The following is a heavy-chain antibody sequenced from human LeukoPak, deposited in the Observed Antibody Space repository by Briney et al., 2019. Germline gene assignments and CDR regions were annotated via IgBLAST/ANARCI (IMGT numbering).Heavy chain of an antibody. V-gene: IGHV1-2*02. CDR1: GYTFTSYA. D-gene: IGHD5-24*01. CDR2: INPNSGGT. J-gene: IGHJ4*02. CDR3: ARDGDGYNLFDY. Sequence: ASVKVSCKASGYTFTSYAMHWVRQAPGQGLEWMGWINPNSGGTNYAQKFQGRVTMTRDTSISTAYMELSRLRSDDTAVYYCARDGDGYNLFDYWGQGTLVTVSS.